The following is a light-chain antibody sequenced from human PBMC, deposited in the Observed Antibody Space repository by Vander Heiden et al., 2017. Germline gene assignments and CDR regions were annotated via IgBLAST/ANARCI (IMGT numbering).Light chain of an antibody. CDR3: QQSDSTPIT. CDR2: AAS. J-gene: IGKJ4*01. V-gene: IGKV1-39*01. Sequence: DSQSTYSPSCLSASVGDRVTVTCLASQSISGYLNRYQQNLGKAPKLLIYAASRLQSGVLSRFSGSGSGTDFTLTIIMMQPEDFATYYCQQSDSTPITFGGGTKVEIK. CDR1: QSISGY.